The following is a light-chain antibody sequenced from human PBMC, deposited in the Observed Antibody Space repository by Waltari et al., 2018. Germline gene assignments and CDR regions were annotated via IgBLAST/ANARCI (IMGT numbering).Light chain of an antibody. CDR3: QKYDNSPHS. CDR1: QSISSD. V-gene: IGKV3-20*01. Sequence: VVLTQSPDTLSLSPGERANLSCRASQSISSDLAWYRQKPGQAPRLLIYGASSRATGIPDRFSGSGSGTEFTLTISSLEPEDFAVYYCQKYDNSPHSFGQGTKVEIK. J-gene: IGKJ2*03. CDR2: GAS.